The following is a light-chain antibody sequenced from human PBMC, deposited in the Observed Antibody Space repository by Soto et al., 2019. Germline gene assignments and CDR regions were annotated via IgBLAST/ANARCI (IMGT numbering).Light chain of an antibody. CDR2: QDS. CDR1: RLGDKY. CDR3: QAWDRSTAV. V-gene: IGLV3-1*01. J-gene: IGLJ3*02. Sequence: SYELTQSPSVSVSPGQTASITCSGDRLGDKYVCWYQQKPGQSPVLVIYQDSKRPSGIPERFSGSNSGNTATLTISGTQALDEDDYYCQAWDRSTAVFGGGTTLTVL.